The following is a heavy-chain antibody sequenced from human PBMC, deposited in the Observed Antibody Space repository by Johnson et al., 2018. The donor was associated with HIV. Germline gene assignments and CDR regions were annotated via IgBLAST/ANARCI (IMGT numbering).Heavy chain of an antibody. V-gene: IGHV3-33*06. D-gene: IGHD1-26*01. Sequence: LVESGGGVVQPGRSLRLSCAASGFTFSDYGMHWVRQAPGKGLEWVAVIWYDGSNKYYADSLKGRFTISRDNSKTTLYLQMNSLRAEDTAVYYCAKDPGGGSYPNDAFDIWGQGTMVTVSS. J-gene: IGHJ3*02. CDR3: AKDPGGGSYPNDAFDI. CDR2: IWYDGSNK. CDR1: GFTFSDYG.